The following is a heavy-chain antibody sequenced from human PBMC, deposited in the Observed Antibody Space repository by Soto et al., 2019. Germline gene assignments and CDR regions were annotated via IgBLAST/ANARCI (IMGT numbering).Heavy chain of an antibody. V-gene: IGHV4-59*08. Sequence: PSETLSLTCRLSGGSFSPNYWGWFRQSPGKGLEWVGYIYYGGTTSYNPSLKSRVTISLETSKSHFSLRLSSVTAADAAVYYCARLGAYSQSLDPWGPGPLVNVSS. CDR1: GGSFSPNY. D-gene: IGHD2-21*01. CDR2: IYYGGTT. J-gene: IGHJ5*02. CDR3: ARLGAYSQSLDP.